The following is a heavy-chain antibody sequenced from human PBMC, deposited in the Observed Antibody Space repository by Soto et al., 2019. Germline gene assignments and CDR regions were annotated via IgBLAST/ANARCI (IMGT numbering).Heavy chain of an antibody. V-gene: IGHV3-74*01. J-gene: IGHJ6*02. CDR2: INSDGSST. Sequence: QPGGSLRLSCAASGFTFSSYWMHWVRQAPGKGLVWVSRINSDGSSTSYADSVKGRFTISRDNAKNTLYLQMNSLRAEDTAVYYCARKIDCSGGSCPVITYYYYGMDVWGQGTTVTVSS. D-gene: IGHD2-15*01. CDR3: ARKIDCSGGSCPVITYYYYGMDV. CDR1: GFTFSSYW.